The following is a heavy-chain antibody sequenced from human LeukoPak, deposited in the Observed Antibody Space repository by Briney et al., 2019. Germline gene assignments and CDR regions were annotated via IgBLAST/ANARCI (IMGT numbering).Heavy chain of an antibody. CDR2: ISAYNGNT. CDR3: ARGAVVVPAATPFDY. CDR1: GYTFTTYG. V-gene: IGHV1-18*04. D-gene: IGHD2-2*01. J-gene: IGHJ4*02. Sequence: GASVKVSCKASGYTFTTYGISWVRQAPGQGLEWMGWISAYNGNTNYAQKLQGRVTMTTDTSTSTAYMELRSLRSDDTAVYYCARGAVVVPAATPFDYWGQGTLATVSS.